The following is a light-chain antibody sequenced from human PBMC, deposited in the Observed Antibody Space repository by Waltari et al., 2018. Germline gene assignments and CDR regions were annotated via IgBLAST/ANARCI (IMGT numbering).Light chain of an antibody. J-gene: IGLJ3*02. CDR3: CSFTSSGTWV. V-gene: IGLV2-14*03. Sequence: QSALTQPASVSGSPGQSITISCTGTTSDLGGYNYVSWYQQHPGKAPKLIIFDVSSRPSGVSNRFSGSKSANTASLIISGLQAEDEADYYCCSFTSSGTWVFGGGTKLTVL. CDR2: DVS. CDR1: TSDLGGYNY.